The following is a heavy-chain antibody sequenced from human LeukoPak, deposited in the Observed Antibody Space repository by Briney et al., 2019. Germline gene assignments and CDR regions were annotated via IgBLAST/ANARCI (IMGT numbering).Heavy chain of an antibody. CDR3: ARDGGIAARPVAAAGTRVYFDY. Sequence: SETLSLTCTVSGGSISSSSYYWGWIRQPPGKGLEWIGSIYYSGSTYYNPSLKSRVTISVDTSKNQSSLKLSSVTAADTAVYYCARDGGIAARPVAAAGTRVYFDYWGQGTLVTVSS. CDR1: GGSISSSSYY. V-gene: IGHV4-39*02. J-gene: IGHJ4*02. D-gene: IGHD6-6*01. CDR2: IYYSGST.